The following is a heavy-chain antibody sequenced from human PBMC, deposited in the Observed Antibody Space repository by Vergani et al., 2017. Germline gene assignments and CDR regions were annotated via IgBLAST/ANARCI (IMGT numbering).Heavy chain of an antibody. V-gene: IGHV1-69*01. CDR3: ARTLVAAIRFDY. Sequence: QVQLVQSGAEVKKPGASVKVSCKASGYTFTGYYMHWVRQAPGQGLEWMGGIIPIFGTANYAQKFQGRVTITADESTSTAYMELSSLRSEDTAVYYCARTLVAAIRFDYWGQGTLVTVSS. CDR2: IIPIFGTA. J-gene: IGHJ4*02. D-gene: IGHD2-15*01. CDR1: GYTFTGYY.